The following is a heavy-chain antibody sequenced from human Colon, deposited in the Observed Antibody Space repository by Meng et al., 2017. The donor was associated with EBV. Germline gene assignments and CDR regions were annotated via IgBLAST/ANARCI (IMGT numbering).Heavy chain of an antibody. CDR1: GGSLSDYY. CDR3: SRGVDSYKLGNL. J-gene: IGHJ2*01. CDR2: IHPSGSI. V-gene: IGHV4-34*02. Sequence: GQLQQWGGGLLKPSETLSLTCVVYGGSLSDYYCSWIRQSPGRGLEWIGEIHPSGSIFYNPSLQSRVTISVDTSKNQFSLNLNSVTAADTAVYFCSRGVDSYKLGNLWGRGTLVTVSS. D-gene: IGHD7-27*01.